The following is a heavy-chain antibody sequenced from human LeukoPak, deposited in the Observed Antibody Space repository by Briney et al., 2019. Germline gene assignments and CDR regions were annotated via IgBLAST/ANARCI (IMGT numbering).Heavy chain of an antibody. D-gene: IGHD3-3*01. CDR3: ARVGASITIFGVVTNNWFDP. V-gene: IGHV4-59*01. CDR1: GGSISSYY. Sequence: PSETLSLTCTVSGGSISSYYWSWIRQPPGKGLEWIGYIYYSGSTNYNPSLKSRVTISVDTSKNQFSLKLSSVTAADTAVYYCARVGASITIFGVVTNNWFDPWGQGTLVTVSS. CDR2: IYYSGST. J-gene: IGHJ5*02.